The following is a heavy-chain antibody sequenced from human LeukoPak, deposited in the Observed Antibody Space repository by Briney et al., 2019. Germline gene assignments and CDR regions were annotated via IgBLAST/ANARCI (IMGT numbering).Heavy chain of an antibody. CDR3: ARDRHYYDSSGYYYDGYFDY. J-gene: IGHJ4*02. V-gene: IGHV3-30*04. CDR2: ISYDGSIE. D-gene: IGHD3-22*01. CDR1: GFTFSSYA. Sequence: GGSLRLSCAASGFTFSSYAMHWVRQAPGKGLEWVAVISYDGSIEYYADSVKGRFTISRDNSKNTLYLQMNSLRAEDTAVYYCARDRHYYDSSGYYYDGYFDYWGQGTLVTVSS.